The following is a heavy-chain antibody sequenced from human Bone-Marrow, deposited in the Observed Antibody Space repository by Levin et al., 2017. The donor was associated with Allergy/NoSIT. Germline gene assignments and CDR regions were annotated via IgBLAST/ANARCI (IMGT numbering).Heavy chain of an antibody. J-gene: IGHJ4*02. V-gene: IGHV4-39*01. CDR2: IYYSGST. D-gene: IGHD4-17*01. CDR1: GGSISSSTYY. CDR3: ARPEQNHGDYTD. Sequence: TSETLSLTCTVSGGSISSSTYYWGWIRQPPGKGLEWIGSIYYSGSTYYSPSLKSRVTISVDTSKNNFSLKLSSVTAADAAVYYCARPEQNHGDYTDWGQGTLVTVS.